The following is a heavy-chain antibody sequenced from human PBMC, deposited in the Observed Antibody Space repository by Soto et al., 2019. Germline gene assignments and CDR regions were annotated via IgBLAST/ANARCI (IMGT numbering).Heavy chain of an antibody. CDR1: GGPISSYY. CDR3: ARGARITGTKSNWFDP. D-gene: IGHD1-20*01. J-gene: IGHJ5*02. CDR2: IYYSGST. Sequence: EFLSLGGTVSGGPISSYYGSWIRQPPGKGLEWIGYIYYSGSTNYNPSLKSRVTISVDTSKNQFSLNLSSVTAADTAVYYCARGARITGTKSNWFDPWGQGTLGTVSS. V-gene: IGHV4-59*01.